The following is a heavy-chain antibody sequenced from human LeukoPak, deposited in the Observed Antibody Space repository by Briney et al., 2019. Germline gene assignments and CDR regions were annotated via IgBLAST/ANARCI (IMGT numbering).Heavy chain of an antibody. CDR3: AKSSLYCSSTSCLRPFDP. D-gene: IGHD2-2*01. J-gene: IGHJ5*02. CDR1: GFTVSSNY. CDR2: IYSGGST. V-gene: IGHV3-53*05. Sequence: GGSLRLSCAASGFTVSSNYMSWVRQAPGKGLEWVSIIYSGGSTFYADSVKGRFTISRDNSKNTLYLQMNSLRAEDTAVYYCAKSSLYCSSTSCLRPFDPWGQGTLVTVSS.